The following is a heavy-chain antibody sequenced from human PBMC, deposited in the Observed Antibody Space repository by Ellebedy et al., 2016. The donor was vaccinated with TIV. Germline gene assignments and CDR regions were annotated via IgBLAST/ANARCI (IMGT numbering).Heavy chain of an antibody. CDR2: IIPILGIA. J-gene: IGHJ4*02. CDR3: ARDRITMVRGVIIIHYFDY. Sequence: SVKVSXKASGGTFSSYAISWVRQAPGQGLEWMGRIIPILGIANYAQKFQGRVTITADKSTSTAYMELSSLRSEDTAVYYCARDRITMVRGVIIIHYFDYWGQGTLVTVSS. D-gene: IGHD3-10*01. CDR1: GGTFSSYA. V-gene: IGHV1-69*04.